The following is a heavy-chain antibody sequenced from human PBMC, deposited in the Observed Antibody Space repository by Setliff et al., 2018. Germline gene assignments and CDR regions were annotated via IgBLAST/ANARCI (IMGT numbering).Heavy chain of an antibody. V-gene: IGHV4-59*01. CDR1: GGSFSTYY. Sequence: SETLSLTCTVSGGSFSTYYWSWIRQAPGKGLEWIGHVYYSGAANYNPSLKSRVTVSVDTSKNQFSLRLISVTAADTAVYYCAKTYIVATVWGDKAFDYWGQGTLVTVSS. CDR2: VYYSGAA. J-gene: IGHJ4*02. CDR3: AKTYIVATVWGDKAFDY. D-gene: IGHD3-16*01.